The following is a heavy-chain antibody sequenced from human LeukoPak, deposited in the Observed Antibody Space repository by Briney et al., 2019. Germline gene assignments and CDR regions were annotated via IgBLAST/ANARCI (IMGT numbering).Heavy chain of an antibody. CDR1: GFTFSNAC. Sequence: PGGSLRLSCAASGFTFSNACMSWVRQAPGKGLEWVGRIKSKTDGGTTDYAAPVKGRFTISRDDSKNMLYLQMNSLKTEDTAVYYCTTASRYCSGGSCFFDAFDIWGQGTMVTVSS. J-gene: IGHJ3*02. V-gene: IGHV3-15*01. CDR3: TTASRYCSGGSCFFDAFDI. CDR2: IKSKTDGGTT. D-gene: IGHD2-15*01.